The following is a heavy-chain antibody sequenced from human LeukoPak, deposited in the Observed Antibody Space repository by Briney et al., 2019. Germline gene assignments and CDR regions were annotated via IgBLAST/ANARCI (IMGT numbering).Heavy chain of an antibody. CDR1: GYTFNNYG. D-gene: IGHD6-13*01. Sequence: GASVKVSCKASGYTFNNYGLSWVRQAPGQGLEWVAWISGYSGDTNSAQKFQGRVTMTTDTSTTTAYMELRSLRSDDTAVYYCARDDTPAAAGTNWGQGTLVTVSS. CDR2: ISGYSGDT. J-gene: IGHJ4*02. V-gene: IGHV1-18*01. CDR3: ARDDTPAAAGTN.